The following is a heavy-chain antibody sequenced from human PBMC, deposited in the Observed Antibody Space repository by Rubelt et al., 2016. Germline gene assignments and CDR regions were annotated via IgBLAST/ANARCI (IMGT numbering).Heavy chain of an antibody. J-gene: IGHJ4*02. V-gene: IGHV3-74*01. CDR1: GFTFSSYW. Sequence: EVQVVESGGGLVQPGGSLRLSCVVSGFTFSSYWMHWVRQVPGKGLVWVSRINSDGSRTNYADSVRGRFTISRDNAKNSLYLQMNSLRAEDTAVYYCEGDACSSNSRVDYWGQGTLVTVSS. CDR3: EGDACSSNSRVDY. CDR2: INSDGSRT. D-gene: IGHD2-2*01.